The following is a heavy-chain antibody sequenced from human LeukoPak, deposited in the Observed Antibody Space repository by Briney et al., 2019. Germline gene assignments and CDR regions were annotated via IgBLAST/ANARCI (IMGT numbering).Heavy chain of an antibody. Sequence: GASLEISVQGSGYTFTSYWIGWVRPLPGKGLEWMGIIYPVDSDTIYSPSFQGQVTISADKSISTAYLQRRRLKASDTAMYYCARHRDSSGWLSDAFDIWGQGTMVTVSS. D-gene: IGHD6-19*01. CDR3: ARHRDSSGWLSDAFDI. CDR1: GYTFTSYW. V-gene: IGHV5-51*01. CDR2: IYPVDSDT. J-gene: IGHJ3*02.